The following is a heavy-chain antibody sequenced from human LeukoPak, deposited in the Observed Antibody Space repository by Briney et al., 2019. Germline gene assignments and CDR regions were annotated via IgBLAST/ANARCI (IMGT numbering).Heavy chain of an antibody. CDR2: INHSGST. Sequence: PSETLSLTCAVYGGSFSGYYWSWIRQPPGKGLEWIGEINHSGSTNYNPSLKSRGTISVDTSKNQFSLKLSSVTAADTAVYYCARGVVTIFGVVTTFDYWGQGTLVTVSS. D-gene: IGHD3-3*01. V-gene: IGHV4-34*01. J-gene: IGHJ4*02. CDR1: GGSFSGYY. CDR3: ARGVVTIFGVVTTFDY.